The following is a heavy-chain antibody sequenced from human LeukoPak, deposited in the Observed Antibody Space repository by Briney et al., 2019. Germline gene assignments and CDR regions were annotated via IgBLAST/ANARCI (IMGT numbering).Heavy chain of an antibody. D-gene: IGHD5-24*01. Sequence: SETLSLTCTVSGGSVSSYYWSWIRQPPGKGLEWIGYIYYSGSTNYNPSLKSRVTISVDTSKNQFSLKLSSVTAADTAVYYCARGGPRWLQPFDYWGQGTLVTVSS. CDR1: GGSVSSYY. CDR3: ARGGPRWLQPFDY. V-gene: IGHV4-59*02. J-gene: IGHJ4*02. CDR2: IYYSGST.